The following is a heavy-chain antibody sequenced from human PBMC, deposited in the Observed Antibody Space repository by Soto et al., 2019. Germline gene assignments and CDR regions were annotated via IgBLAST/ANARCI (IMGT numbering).Heavy chain of an antibody. Sequence: SETLYLTYAVSGGPISSGGFSWSWIRQPPGKGLEWIGYIYDTGDTYFNPSLKSRVTISLDRSKNQFSLKLHSVTAADTAVYFCARETTTRFDHWCQG. CDR1: GGPISSGGFS. D-gene: IGHD1-1*01. J-gene: IGHJ5*02. V-gene: IGHV4-30-2*01. CDR3: ARETTTRFDH. CDR2: IYDTGDT.